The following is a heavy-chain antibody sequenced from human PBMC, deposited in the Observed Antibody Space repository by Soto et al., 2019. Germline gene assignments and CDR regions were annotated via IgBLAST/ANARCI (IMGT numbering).Heavy chain of an antibody. CDR1: GGSVSTGSYD. J-gene: IGHJ6*02. CDR2: IFFTGSA. CDR3: ARDGHRMDV. Sequence: SETLSLTCTVSGGSVSTGSYDWSWIRQPPGKGLEWIGKIFFTGSAHYNPSLRNRVTMSVDTSKDQFSLTLTSVTAADTAVYYCARDGHRMDVWGQGTTVTVSS. V-gene: IGHV4-61*01.